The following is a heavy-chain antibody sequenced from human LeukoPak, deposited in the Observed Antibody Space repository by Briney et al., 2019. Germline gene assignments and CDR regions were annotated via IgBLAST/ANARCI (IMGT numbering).Heavy chain of an antibody. CDR2: ISGSGGST. Sequence: GGSLRLSCAASGFIVSSNHMSWVRQAPGKGLEWVSAISGSGGSTYYADSMKGRFTISRDNAKSSLYLQMNSLRAEDTAVYYCARDTDSTGWSRVGYWGQGTLVTVSS. V-gene: IGHV3-21*01. CDR1: GFIVSSNH. CDR3: ARDTDSTGWSRVGY. J-gene: IGHJ4*02. D-gene: IGHD6-19*01.